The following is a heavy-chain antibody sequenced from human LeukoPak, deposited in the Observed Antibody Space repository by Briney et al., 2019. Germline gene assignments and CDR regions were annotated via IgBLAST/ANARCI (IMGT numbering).Heavy chain of an antibody. CDR3: ARDASLSGIVVVPAAYFDY. CDR1: GYTFTSYG. Sequence: GASVKVSCKASGYTFTSYGISWVRQAPGQGLEWMGWISAYNGNTNYAQKLQGRVTMTTDTSTSTVYMELSSLRSEDTAVYYCARDASLSGIVVVPAAYFDYWGQGTLVTVSS. CDR2: ISAYNGNT. D-gene: IGHD2-2*01. J-gene: IGHJ4*02. V-gene: IGHV1-18*01.